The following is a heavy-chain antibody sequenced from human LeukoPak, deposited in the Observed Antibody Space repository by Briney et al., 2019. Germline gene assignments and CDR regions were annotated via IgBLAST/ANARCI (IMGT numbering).Heavy chain of an antibody. CDR1: GFTFDDYT. CDR3: AGRGAIAVAGHYGMDV. Sequence: GGSLRLSCAASGFTFDDYTMHWVRQAPGKGLEWVSLISWDGGSTYYADSVKGRFTISRDNSKNSLYLQMNSLRTEDTALYYCAGRGAIAVAGHYGMDVWGQGTTVTVSS. D-gene: IGHD6-19*01. V-gene: IGHV3-43*01. CDR2: ISWDGGST. J-gene: IGHJ6*02.